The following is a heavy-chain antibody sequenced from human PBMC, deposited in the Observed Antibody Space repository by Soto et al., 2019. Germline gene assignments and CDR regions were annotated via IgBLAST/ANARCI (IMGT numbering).Heavy chain of an antibody. V-gene: IGHV4-39*01. D-gene: IGHD2-15*01. Sequence: SETLSLTCTVSGGSISSSSYYWGWIRQPPGKGLEWIGSIYYSGSTYYNPSLKSRVTISVDTSKNQFSLKLSSVTAADTAVYYCARLRCSGGSCYKGYYYYYMDVWGKGTTVTVSS. CDR1: GGSISSSSYY. J-gene: IGHJ6*03. CDR2: IYYSGST. CDR3: ARLRCSGGSCYKGYYYYYMDV.